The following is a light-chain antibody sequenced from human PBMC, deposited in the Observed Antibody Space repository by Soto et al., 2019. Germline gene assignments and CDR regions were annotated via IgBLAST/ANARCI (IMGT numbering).Light chain of an antibody. CDR1: QGVTTN. V-gene: IGKV3-15*01. J-gene: IGKJ5*01. CDR3: QQRSNWPIT. Sequence: TQSPASLSVSPGERVTLSCMAGQGVTTNFAWYQQKPGQAPRLLIYGASTRATGIPARFSGSGSGTEFTLTISSLEPEDFAVYYCQQRSNWPITFGQGTRLEI. CDR2: GAS.